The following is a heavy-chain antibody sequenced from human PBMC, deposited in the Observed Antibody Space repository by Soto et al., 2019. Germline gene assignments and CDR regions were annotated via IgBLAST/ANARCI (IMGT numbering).Heavy chain of an antibody. J-gene: IGHJ4*02. CDR2: IKQDGSEK. V-gene: IGHV3-7*01. D-gene: IGHD2-15*01. Sequence: EVQLVESGGGLVQPGGSPRLSCAASGFTFSSYWMSWVRQAPGKGLEWVANIKQDGSEKYYVDSVKGRFTISRDNTKNSLYLQMNSLRAEDTAVYYCARESSGGSCFDYWGQGTLVTVSS. CDR3: ARESSGGSCFDY. CDR1: GFTFSSYW.